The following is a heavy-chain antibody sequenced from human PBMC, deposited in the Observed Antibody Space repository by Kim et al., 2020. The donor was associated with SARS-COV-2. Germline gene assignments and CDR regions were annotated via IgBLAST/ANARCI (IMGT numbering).Heavy chain of an antibody. D-gene: IGHD2-2*01. CDR2: IYHSGST. Sequence: SETLSLTCAVSGGSISSGGYSWSWIRQPPGKGLEWIGYIYHSGSTYYNPSLKSRVTISVDRSKNQFSLKLSSVTAADTAVYYCARGGGYCSSTSCYLHPFDYWGQGTLVTVSS. CDR1: GGSISSGGYS. V-gene: IGHV4-30-2*01. CDR3: ARGGGYCSSTSCYLHPFDY. J-gene: IGHJ4*02.